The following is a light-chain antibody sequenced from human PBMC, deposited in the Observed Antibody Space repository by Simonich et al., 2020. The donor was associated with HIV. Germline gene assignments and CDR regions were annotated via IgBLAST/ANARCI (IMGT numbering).Light chain of an antibody. J-gene: IGKJ3*01. CDR1: QSLLHSDGETY. CDR2: EVS. CDR3: MQNIQFPIT. V-gene: IGKV2D-29*02. Sequence: DIVMTQTPLSLSVNPGQPASLSCKSSQSLLHSDGETYLYWYLQKPGKSPQLLIYEVSNRFSGVPNRFRGSGSGTDYTLKISRVEAEDVGVYYCMQNIQFPITYGPGTKVDIK.